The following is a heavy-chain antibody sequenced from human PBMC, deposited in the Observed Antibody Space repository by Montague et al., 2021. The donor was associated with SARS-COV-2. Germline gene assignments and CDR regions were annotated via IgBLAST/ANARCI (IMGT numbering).Heavy chain of an antibody. CDR1: GLSFSSYG. CDR3: AKDHQNYYGSGSYYNYYYNGMDV. J-gene: IGHJ6*02. Sequence: SLRLSCAASGLSFSSYGMHWVRQAPGKGLEWVAATWYDGSNKYYADSVKGRFTISRDNSKNTLSLQMNSLRAEDTAVYYCAKDHQNYYGSGSYYNYYYNGMDVWGQGTTVTVSS. CDR2: TWYDGSNK. V-gene: IGHV3-33*06. D-gene: IGHD3-10*01.